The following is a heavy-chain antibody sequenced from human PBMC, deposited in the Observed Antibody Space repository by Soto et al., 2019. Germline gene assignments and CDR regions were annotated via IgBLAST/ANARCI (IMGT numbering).Heavy chain of an antibody. Sequence: GGSLRLSCATSGFIFNTYAMSWVREAPGKGLEWVSAISASSSTTHYADSVKGRFSISRDKSKNTVYLQMNSLRAEDTAIYYCAKDTSYWSGSDDAFDFWGQGTMVT. CDR2: ISASSSTT. D-gene: IGHD3-3*01. J-gene: IGHJ3*01. CDR3: AKDTSYWSGSDDAFDF. V-gene: IGHV3-23*01. CDR1: GFIFNTYA.